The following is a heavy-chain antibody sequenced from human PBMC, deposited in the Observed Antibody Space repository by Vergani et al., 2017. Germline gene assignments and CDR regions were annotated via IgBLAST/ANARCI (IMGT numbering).Heavy chain of an antibody. Sequence: QVQLQESGSGLVKPSQTLSLTCAVSGGSISSGGYSWSWIRQPPGKGLEWIGYIYHSGSTYYNPSLKSRVTISVDRSKNQFSLKLSSVTAADTAVYYCAREHGDYGMKDWGQGTLVTVSS. V-gene: IGHV4-30-2*01. CDR2: IYHSGST. CDR1: GGSISSGGYS. D-gene: IGHD4-17*01. CDR3: AREHGDYGMKD. J-gene: IGHJ4*02.